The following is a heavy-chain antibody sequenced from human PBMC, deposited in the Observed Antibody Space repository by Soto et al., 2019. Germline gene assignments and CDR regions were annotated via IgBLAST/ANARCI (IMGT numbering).Heavy chain of an antibody. J-gene: IGHJ4*02. D-gene: IGHD3-3*01. Sequence: VSVKVSCKASGYTFTSYGISWVRQAPGQGLEWMGWISAYNGNTNYAQKLQGRVTMTTDTSTSTAYMELRSLRSDDTAVYYCARDRPSYYDFWSGYYGHWGQGTLVTVSS. CDR2: ISAYNGNT. CDR3: ARDRPSYYDFWSGYYGH. V-gene: IGHV1-18*01. CDR1: GYTFTSYG.